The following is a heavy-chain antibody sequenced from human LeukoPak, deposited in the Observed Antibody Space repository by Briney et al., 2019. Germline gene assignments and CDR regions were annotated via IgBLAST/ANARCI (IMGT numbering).Heavy chain of an antibody. V-gene: IGHV4-61*01. CDR1: GGSVSSGSYY. J-gene: IGHJ4*02. D-gene: IGHD4-17*01. CDR2: IYYSGST. Sequence: SETLSLTCTVSGGSVSSGSYYWSWIRQPPGKGLEWIGYIYYSGSTNYNPSLKSRVTISVDTSKNQFSLKLSSVTAADTAVYYCARGRVDYGADTIDYWGQGTLVTVSS. CDR3: ARGRVDYGADTIDY.